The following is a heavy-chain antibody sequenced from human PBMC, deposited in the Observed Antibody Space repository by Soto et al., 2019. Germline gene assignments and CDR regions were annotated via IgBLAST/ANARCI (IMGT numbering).Heavy chain of an antibody. J-gene: IGHJ4*02. V-gene: IGHV4-34*01. D-gene: IGHD6-13*01. Sequence: SSETKSHTYAVYDGSFSGYYWSWIRQKQGKGLEWIGEINHSGSTNYNPSLKSRVTISVDTSKNQFSLKLSSVTAADTAVYYCARGFRRSSWYIRSQFDYWGQGTLVTVSS. CDR3: ARGFRRSSWYIRSQFDY. CDR2: INHSGST. CDR1: DGSFSGYY.